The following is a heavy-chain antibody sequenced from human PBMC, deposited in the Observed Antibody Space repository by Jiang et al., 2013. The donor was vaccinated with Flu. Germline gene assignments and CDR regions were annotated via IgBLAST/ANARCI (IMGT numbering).Heavy chain of an antibody. CDR1: GFTVSTNY. D-gene: IGHD6-19*01. CDR2: IYSGGST. J-gene: IGHJ3*02. Sequence: VQLVESGGGLTQPGGSLRLSCTASGFTVSTNYMSWVRQAPGRGLEWVSAIYSGGSTYYADSVKGRFTISRDNSKNTMYLQMNSLRVEDTAVYSCARAPQWLEGGNVFDIWGQGTMVTVSS. CDR3: ARAPQWLEGGNVFDI. V-gene: IGHV3-53*01.